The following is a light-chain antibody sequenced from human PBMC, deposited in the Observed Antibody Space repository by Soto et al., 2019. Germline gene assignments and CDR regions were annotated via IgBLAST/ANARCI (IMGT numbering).Light chain of an antibody. V-gene: IGKV3-15*01. J-gene: IGKJ2*01. CDR3: QQYNNWPRT. Sequence: EVVMTQSPVTLSVSPGERATLSCRASQSVSSNLAWYQQKPGQSPCLLIYGASARATGVPARFSGSGSGTEFTLTISSLQSEDLAVYYCQQYNNWPRTFGQGTKLEIK. CDR2: GAS. CDR1: QSVSSN.